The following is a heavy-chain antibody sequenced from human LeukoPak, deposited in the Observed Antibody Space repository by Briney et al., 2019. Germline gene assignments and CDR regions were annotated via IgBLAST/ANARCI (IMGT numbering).Heavy chain of an antibody. D-gene: IGHD1-26*01. CDR1: GFTFSSCA. CDR2: ISGSGGGT. Sequence: PGGSLRLSCVASGFTFSSCAMSWARQAPGKGLERVSAISGSGGGTYYADSVKGRFTISRDNSKNTLYLQMNSLRAEDTAIYYCAKLVAVGATYFDYWGQGTLVTVSS. J-gene: IGHJ4*02. V-gene: IGHV3-23*01. CDR3: AKLVAVGATYFDY.